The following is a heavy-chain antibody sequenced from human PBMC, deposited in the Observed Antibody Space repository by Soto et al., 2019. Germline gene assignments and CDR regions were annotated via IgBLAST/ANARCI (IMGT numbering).Heavy chain of an antibody. D-gene: IGHD4-4*01. CDR3: ARIDSITWRWAFDI. Sequence: EVQLVESGGGLVQPGGSPILSCAASGFTFSSYSMSWVRQAPGKGLEWVSSITDSSSAIYYADSVKGRFSISRDNAKNSLYLQMYSLRAEDTAVYYCARIDSITWRWAFDIWGQGTLVTVSS. V-gene: IGHV3-48*01. J-gene: IGHJ3*02. CDR2: ITDSSSAI. CDR1: GFTFSSYS.